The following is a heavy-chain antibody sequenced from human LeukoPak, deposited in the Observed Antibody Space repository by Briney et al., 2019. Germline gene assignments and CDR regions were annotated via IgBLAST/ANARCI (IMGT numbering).Heavy chain of an antibody. D-gene: IGHD2-21*02. J-gene: IGHJ4*02. CDR3: WVTTYCGGDCTSPGDY. CDR2: IYYSGST. V-gene: IGHV4-30-4*01. CDR1: GGSISSGDYY. Sequence: SETLSLTCTVSGGSISSGDYYWSWIRQPPGKGLEWIGYIYYSGSTYYNPSLKSRVTISVDTSKNQFSLKLSSVTAADTAVYYCWVTTYCGGDCTSPGDYWGQGTLVTVSS.